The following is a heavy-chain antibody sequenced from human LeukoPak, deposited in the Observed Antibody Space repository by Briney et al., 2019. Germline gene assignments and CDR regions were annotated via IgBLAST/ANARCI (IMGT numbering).Heavy chain of an antibody. CDR3: AREQEDAFDI. CDR1: GFTFSSYA. V-gene: IGHV3-23*01. J-gene: IGHJ3*02. Sequence: PGGSLRLSCAASGFTFSSYAMSWVRQAPGKGLEWVSTISASGGNTYYADSVKGRITISRDNSKNTLYLQMNSLRAEDTAVYYCAREQEDAFDIWGQGTMVTVSS. CDR2: ISASGGNT.